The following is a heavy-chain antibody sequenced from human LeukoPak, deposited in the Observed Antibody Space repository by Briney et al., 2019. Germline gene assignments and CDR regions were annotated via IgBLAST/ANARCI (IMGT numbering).Heavy chain of an antibody. V-gene: IGHV3-48*01. Sequence: GGSLRLSCAASGFTFSSYSMNWVRQAPGKGLEWVSYISSSSSMIYYADSVKGRFTISRDNAKNSLYLQMNSLRAEDTAVYYCAKLSDSSANFDYWGQGTLVTVSS. D-gene: IGHD3-22*01. J-gene: IGHJ4*02. CDR2: ISSSSSMI. CDR1: GFTFSSYS. CDR3: AKLSDSSANFDY.